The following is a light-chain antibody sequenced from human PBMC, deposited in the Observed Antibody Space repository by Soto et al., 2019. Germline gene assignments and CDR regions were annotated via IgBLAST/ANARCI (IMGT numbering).Light chain of an antibody. J-gene: IGKJ1*01. CDR2: AAT. V-gene: IGKV1-39*01. CDR1: QPIGTS. Sequence: DIQMTQSPSSLSAFVGDSVTVTCRASQPIGTSLHWYQQKAGKAPKVLISAATKLQSGVASRFSGSGSGTDFTLTISNLQPEDSATYYCQQGYNTFWTFGRGTKVDIK. CDR3: QQGYNTFWT.